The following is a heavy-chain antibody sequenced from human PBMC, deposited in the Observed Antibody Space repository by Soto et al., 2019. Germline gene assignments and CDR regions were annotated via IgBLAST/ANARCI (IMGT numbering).Heavy chain of an antibody. CDR2: IIPIFGTA. J-gene: IGHJ3*02. D-gene: IGHD2-15*01. Sequence: SVKVSCKASGGTFSSYAISWVRQAPGQGLEWMGGIIPIFGTANYAQKFQGRVTITADESTSTAYMELSSLRSEDTAVYYCARPSGFCSGGSCYSEGAFDIWGQGTMVTVSS. CDR3: ARPSGFCSGGSCYSEGAFDI. V-gene: IGHV1-69*13. CDR1: GGTFSSYA.